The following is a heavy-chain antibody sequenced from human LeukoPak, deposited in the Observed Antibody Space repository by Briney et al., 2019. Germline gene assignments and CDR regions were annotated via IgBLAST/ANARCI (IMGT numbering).Heavy chain of an antibody. CDR1: GFTFSSYW. CDR2: IKQDGSEK. D-gene: IGHD3-10*01. CDR3: ARGDTMVRGVIKAYYYYYMDV. J-gene: IGHJ6*03. Sequence: GGSLRLSCAASGFTFSSYWMSWARQAPGKGLEWVANIKQDGSEKYYVDSVKGRFTISRDNAKNSLYLQMNSLRAEDTAVYYCARGDTMVRGVIKAYYYYYMDVWGKGTTVTVSS. V-gene: IGHV3-7*01.